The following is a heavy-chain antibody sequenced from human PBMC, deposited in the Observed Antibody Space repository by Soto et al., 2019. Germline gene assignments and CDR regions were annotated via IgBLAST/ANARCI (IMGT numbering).Heavy chain of an antibody. D-gene: IGHD3-22*01. V-gene: IGHV4-39*01. Sequence: QLQLQESGPGLVKPSETLSLTCTVSGGSISSSSYYWGWIRQPPGKGLEWIGSIYYSGSTYYNPSLKSRVTISVDTSKNQFSLKLSSVTAADTAVYYCARRVGGYYDSSGYNYWGQGTLVTVSS. CDR3: ARRVGGYYDSSGYNY. CDR1: GGSISSSSYY. CDR2: IYYSGST. J-gene: IGHJ4*02.